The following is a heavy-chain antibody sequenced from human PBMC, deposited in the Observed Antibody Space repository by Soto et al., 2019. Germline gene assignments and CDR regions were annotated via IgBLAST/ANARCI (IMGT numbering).Heavy chain of an antibody. Sequence: ASVKVSCKASGGTFSSYAISWVRQAPGQGLEWMGGIIPIFGTANYAQKFQGRVTITADESTSTAYMELSSLRSEDTAVYYCARDNETIFGVGPYYYGMDVWGQGTTVTVSS. J-gene: IGHJ6*02. D-gene: IGHD3-3*01. CDR3: ARDNETIFGVGPYYYGMDV. CDR2: IIPIFGTA. CDR1: GGTFSSYA. V-gene: IGHV1-69*13.